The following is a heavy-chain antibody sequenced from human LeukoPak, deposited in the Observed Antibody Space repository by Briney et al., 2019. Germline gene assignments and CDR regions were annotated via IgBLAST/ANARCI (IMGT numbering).Heavy chain of an antibody. J-gene: IGHJ6*03. D-gene: IGHD3-3*01. CDR3: ARDRTIFVIDYYMDV. CDR1: GYSISSGYY. V-gene: IGHV4-38-2*02. Sequence: SETLSLTCTVSGYSISSGYYCGWIRQPPGKGLEWIGSIYHSGSTYYNPSLKSRVTISVDTSKNQFSLKLSSVTAADTAVYYCARDRTIFVIDYYMDVWGKGTTVTVSS. CDR2: IYHSGST.